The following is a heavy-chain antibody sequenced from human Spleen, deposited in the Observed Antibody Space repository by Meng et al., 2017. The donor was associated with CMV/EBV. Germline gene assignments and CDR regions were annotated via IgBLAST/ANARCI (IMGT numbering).Heavy chain of an antibody. CDR3: ARVGPYYYGSSGYGYFDY. Sequence: GESLKISCAASGFTFSSYSMNWVRQAPGKGLEWVGRSRNKANSYTTEYAASVKGRFTISRDDSKNSLYLQMNSLKTEDTAVYYCARVGPYYYGSSGYGYFDYWGQGSLVTVS. J-gene: IGHJ4*02. V-gene: IGHV3-72*01. CDR2: SRNKANSYTT. D-gene: IGHD3-22*01. CDR1: GFTFSSYS.